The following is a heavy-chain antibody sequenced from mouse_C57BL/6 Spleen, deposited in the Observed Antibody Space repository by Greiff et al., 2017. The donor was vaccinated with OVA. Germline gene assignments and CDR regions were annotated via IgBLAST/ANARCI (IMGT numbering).Heavy chain of an antibody. CDR3: TSRTGTDYAMDY. CDR1: GFTFSSYA. Sequence: EVNVVESGEGLVKPGGSLKLSCAASGFTFSSYAMSWVRQTPEKRLEWVAYISSGGDYIYYADTVKGRFTISRDNARNTLYLQMSSLKSEDTAMYYCTSRTGTDYAMDYWGQGTSVTVSS. D-gene: IGHD4-1*01. V-gene: IGHV5S21*01. CDR2: ISSGGDYI. J-gene: IGHJ4*01.